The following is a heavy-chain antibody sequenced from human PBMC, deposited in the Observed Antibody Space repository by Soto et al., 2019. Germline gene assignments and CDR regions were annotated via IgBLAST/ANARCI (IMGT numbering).Heavy chain of an antibody. V-gene: IGHV5-51*01. CDR2: IYPGDSDT. J-gene: IGHJ6*02. D-gene: IGHD1-26*01. Sequence: GESLKISCKGSGYSFTSYWIGWVRQMPGKGLEWMGIIYPGDSDTRYSPSFQGQVTISADKSISTAYLQWSSLKASDTAMYYCARLSVGSSAARFYGMDVWGQGTTVTVSS. CDR3: ARLSVGSSAARFYGMDV. CDR1: GYSFTSYW.